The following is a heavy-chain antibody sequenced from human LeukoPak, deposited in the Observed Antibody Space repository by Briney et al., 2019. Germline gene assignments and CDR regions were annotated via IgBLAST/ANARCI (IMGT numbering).Heavy chain of an antibody. D-gene: IGHD2-2*02. J-gene: IGHJ4*02. Sequence: GGSLRLSCAASGFTFSSYGMHWVRQAPGKGLEWVAVIWYDGSNKYYADSVKGRFTISRDNSKNTLYLQMNSLRAEDTAVYYCARDMGYCSSTSCYTPSFGFDYWGQGTLVTVSS. V-gene: IGHV3-33*01. CDR3: ARDMGYCSSTSCYTPSFGFDY. CDR1: GFTFSSYG. CDR2: IWYDGSNK.